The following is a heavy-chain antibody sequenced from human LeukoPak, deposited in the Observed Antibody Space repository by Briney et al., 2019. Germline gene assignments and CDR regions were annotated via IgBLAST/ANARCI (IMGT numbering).Heavy chain of an antibody. Sequence: GGSLRLSCAASGFTFSSYAMSWVRQAPGRGLEWVSVIYSGGDTYYADSVKGRFTISRDNSKNTLYLQMNSLRAEDTAVYYCAKGTMDGGQYYYDSSGGQGTLVTVSS. CDR3: AKGTMDGGQYYYDSS. V-gene: IGHV3-23*03. CDR2: IYSGGDT. CDR1: GFTFSSYA. D-gene: IGHD3-22*01. J-gene: IGHJ4*02.